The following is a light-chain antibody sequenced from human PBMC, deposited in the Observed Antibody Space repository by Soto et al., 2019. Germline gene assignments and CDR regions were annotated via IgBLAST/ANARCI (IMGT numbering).Light chain of an antibody. CDR3: SSYTSSSTVV. CDR2: EVS. CDR1: SSDVGGYNY. J-gene: IGLJ2*01. Sequence: QSVLTQPASGSGSPGESITISCTGTSSDVGGYNYVSWYQQPPGKAPKLMIYEVSNRPSGVSNRFSGSKSGNTASLTISGLQAEDEADYYCSSYTSSSTVVFGGGTKVTVL. V-gene: IGLV2-14*01.